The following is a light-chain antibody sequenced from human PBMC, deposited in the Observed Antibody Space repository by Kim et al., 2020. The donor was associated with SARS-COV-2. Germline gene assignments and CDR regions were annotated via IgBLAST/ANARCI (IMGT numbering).Light chain of an antibody. CDR2: LGS. J-gene: IGKJ2*01. V-gene: IGKV2-28*01. CDR3: MQALQTPYT. CDR1: QSLLLSNGYNY. Sequence: EPASISCRSSQSLLLSNGYNYLDWYLQKPGQSPQLLIYLGSNRASGVPDRFSGSGSGTDFTLKISRVEAEDVGVYYCMQALQTPYTFGQGTKLEI.